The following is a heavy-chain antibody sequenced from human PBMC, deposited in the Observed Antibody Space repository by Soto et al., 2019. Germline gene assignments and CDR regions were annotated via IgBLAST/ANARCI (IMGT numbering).Heavy chain of an antibody. V-gene: IGHV1-2*04. Sequence: QVQLVQSGAEVKKPGASVKVSCKASGYSFTDYHIHWVRQAPGQGLEWLGRINPKSGGTSTAQKFQGWVTMTTDTSISTASMELTRLTSDDTAIYYCARGDSTDCSNGVCPFFYHHDMDVLGQGTTVTVSS. D-gene: IGHD2-8*01. CDR3: ARGDSTDCSNGVCPFFYHHDMDV. CDR1: GYSFTDYH. J-gene: IGHJ6*02. CDR2: INPKSGGT.